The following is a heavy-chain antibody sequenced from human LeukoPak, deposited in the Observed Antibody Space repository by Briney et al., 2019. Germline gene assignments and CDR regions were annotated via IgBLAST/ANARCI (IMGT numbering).Heavy chain of an antibody. CDR3: ARFSRGDIVVVVATNWFDP. CDR2: INTNTGNP. D-gene: IGHD2-15*01. CDR1: GYTFTSYA. Sequence: ASVKVSCKASGYTFTSYAMNWVRQAPGQGLEWMGWINTNTGNPTYAQGFTGRFVFSLDTSVSTAYLQISSLKAEDTAVYYCARFSRGDIVVVVATNWFDPWGQGTLVSVSS. J-gene: IGHJ5*02. V-gene: IGHV7-4-1*02.